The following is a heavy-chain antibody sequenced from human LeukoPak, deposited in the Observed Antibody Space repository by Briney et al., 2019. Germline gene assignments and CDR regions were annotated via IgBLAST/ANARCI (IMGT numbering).Heavy chain of an antibody. CDR3: AKAPPGVTTGTAFDS. Sequence: GGSLRLSCAASGFTVSSNYMNWVRQAPGKGLEWVSCISAGSRTIYYADSVKGRFTISRDNAKKLLFLQMNSLRAEDTAIYYCAKAPPGVTTGTAFDSWGQGTMVTVSS. V-gene: IGHV3-69-1*02. CDR1: GFTVSSNY. D-gene: IGHD4-17*01. CDR2: ISAGSRTI. J-gene: IGHJ3*02.